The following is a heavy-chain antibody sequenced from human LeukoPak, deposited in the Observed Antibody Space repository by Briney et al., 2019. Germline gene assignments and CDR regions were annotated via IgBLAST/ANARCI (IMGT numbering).Heavy chain of an antibody. CDR3: ARDPEDTAMASFDY. CDR1: GFTFSSYW. D-gene: IGHD5-18*01. J-gene: IGHJ4*02. Sequence: GGSLRLSCAASGFTFSSYWMSWVRQAPGKGLEWVANIKQDGSEKYYVDSVKGRFTISRDNAKNSLYPQMNSLRAEDTAVYYCARDPEDTAMASFDYWGQGTLVTVSS. V-gene: IGHV3-7*01. CDR2: IKQDGSEK.